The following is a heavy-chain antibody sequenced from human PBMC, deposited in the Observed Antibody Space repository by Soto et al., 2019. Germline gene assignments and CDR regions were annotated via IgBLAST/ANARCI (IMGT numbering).Heavy chain of an antibody. J-gene: IGHJ4*02. CDR1: GFSFSTYW. Sequence: EVQLVESGGGLVQPGGSLRLSCAASGFSFSTYWMNWVRQAPGKGLEWVANIDHDGGTRGYVASVKGRFTISRDNAKNSLYLQMNSLGVDDTALYYCASDLYSETSDYWGQGTLVTVSS. D-gene: IGHD1-26*01. CDR3: ASDLYSETSDY. V-gene: IGHV3-7*05. CDR2: IDHDGGTR.